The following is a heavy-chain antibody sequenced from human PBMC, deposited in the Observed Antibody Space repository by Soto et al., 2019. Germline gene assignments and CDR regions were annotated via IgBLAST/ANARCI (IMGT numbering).Heavy chain of an antibody. Sequence: EVQLVESGGALVQPGGSLRLSCAASGFTFSSYYMQWVRQVTGKGLEWVSSIGKGGDTYYAGSVKGRFTISRENAKNSLYLQMSSLRAGDTAVYYCVRDPAGHGMDVLGQGTTVTVSS. CDR1: GFTFSSYY. J-gene: IGHJ6*02. CDR3: VRDPAGHGMDV. CDR2: IGKGGDT. V-gene: IGHV3-13*01. D-gene: IGHD3-10*01.